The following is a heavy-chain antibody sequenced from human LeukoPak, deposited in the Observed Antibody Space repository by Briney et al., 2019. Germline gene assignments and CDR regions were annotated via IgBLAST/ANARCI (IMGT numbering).Heavy chain of an antibody. J-gene: IGHJ2*01. D-gene: IGHD3-22*01. CDR3: ARGDHPYYDSSGYPWYFDL. CDR1: GGSISSTSYY. CDR2: IYYSGNT. V-gene: IGHV4-39*07. Sequence: PSETLSLTCTVSGGSISSTSYYWGWIRQPPGKGLEWIGTIYYSGNTYYNPSLKSRVTISVDRSKNQFSLKLSSVTAADTAVYYCARGDHPYYDSSGYPWYFDLWGRGTLVTVSS.